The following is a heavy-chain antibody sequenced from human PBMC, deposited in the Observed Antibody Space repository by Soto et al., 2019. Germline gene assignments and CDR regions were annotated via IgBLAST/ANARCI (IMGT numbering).Heavy chain of an antibody. CDR2: ILPILNSP. CDR3: AREAQYCNSATCSKFIEMAV. D-gene: IGHD2-15*01. V-gene: IGHV1-69*13. J-gene: IGHJ6*04. CDR1: GGTFGRYA. Sequence: ASVTVACTASGGTFGRYASTGVRRAPGQGLEWLGGILPILNSPAYAHKCQARVVITAVEVTTTASMEMHSLRFDDTDVYYCAREAQYCNSATCSKFIEMAVWGKGTTFTVST.